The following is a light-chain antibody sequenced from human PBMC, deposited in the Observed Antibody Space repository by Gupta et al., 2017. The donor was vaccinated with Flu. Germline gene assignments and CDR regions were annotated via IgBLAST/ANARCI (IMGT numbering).Light chain of an antibody. Sequence: QSALTQPASVSGSPGQSITISCTGSSSDVGDYDYVSWYQRHPGKAPKLMIYEVSNRPSGVSNRFSGSKSGNTASLTISGLQAEDEADYYCSSYTSTTTSVVFGGGTKLTVL. CDR2: EVS. J-gene: IGLJ2*01. CDR3: SSYTSTTTSVV. CDR1: SSDVGDYDY. V-gene: IGLV2-14*01.